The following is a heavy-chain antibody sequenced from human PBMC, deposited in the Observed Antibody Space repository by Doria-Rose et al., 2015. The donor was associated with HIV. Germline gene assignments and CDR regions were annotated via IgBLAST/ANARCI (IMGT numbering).Heavy chain of an antibody. CDR1: GVSLSSPGMG. J-gene: IGHJ4*02. CDR2: IFSDDER. CDR3: ARIKSSRWYHKYYFDF. V-gene: IGHV2-26*01. D-gene: IGHD6-13*01. Sequence: QVTLKESSPVLVKPTETLTLTCTVSGVSLSSPGMGVSWIRQPPGKALEWLANIFSDDERSYTTSLKSRLTTSRGTSKSQVVLTMTDMDPVDTATYYCARIKSSRWYHKYYFDFWGQGTLVIVSA.